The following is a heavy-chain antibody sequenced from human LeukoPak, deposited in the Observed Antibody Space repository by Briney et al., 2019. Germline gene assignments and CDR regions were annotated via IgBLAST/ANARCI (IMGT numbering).Heavy chain of an antibody. CDR2: INAGNGNT. V-gene: IGHV1-3*01. D-gene: IGHD2-15*01. J-gene: IGHJ4*02. CDR1: GYTLTSYA. CDR3: ARARIVVVVAAPPRAFDY. Sequence: ASVKVSCKASGYTLTSYAMHWVRQAPGQRLEWMGWINAGNGNTKYSQKFQGRVTITRDTSASTAYMELSSLRSEDTAVYYCARARIVVVVAAPPRAFDYWGQGTLVTVSS.